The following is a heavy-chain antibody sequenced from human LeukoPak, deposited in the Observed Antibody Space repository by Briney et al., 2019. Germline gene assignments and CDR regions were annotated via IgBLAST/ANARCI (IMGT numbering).Heavy chain of an antibody. J-gene: IGHJ6*02. CDR1: GFTFSSYW. D-gene: IGHD3-3*01. Sequence: GGSLRLSCVASGFTFSSYWMSWVRQAPGKGLEWVANIKQDGSAKYYVDSVKGRFTISRDNAKNSLYLQMNSLRAGDTAVYYCARDGSGSYDFWSGMDVWGQGTTVTVSS. CDR2: IKQDGSAK. V-gene: IGHV3-7*03. CDR3: ARDGSGSYDFWSGMDV.